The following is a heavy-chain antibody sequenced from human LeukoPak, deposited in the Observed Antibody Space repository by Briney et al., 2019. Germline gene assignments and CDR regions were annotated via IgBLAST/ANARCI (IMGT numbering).Heavy chain of an antibody. CDR3: ARSITSSWYGDFQH. J-gene: IGHJ1*01. Sequence: SDTLSLTCTVSGGSMSGYFWSWIRQPPGKGLEWIRYIYYSGSTNYNPTLKSRVNISVDTSKKQFSLKLSSVTAADTAVYYCARSITSSWYGDFQHWGQGTLVTVSS. D-gene: IGHD6-13*01. CDR2: IYYSGST. V-gene: IGHV4-59*07. CDR1: GGSMSGYF.